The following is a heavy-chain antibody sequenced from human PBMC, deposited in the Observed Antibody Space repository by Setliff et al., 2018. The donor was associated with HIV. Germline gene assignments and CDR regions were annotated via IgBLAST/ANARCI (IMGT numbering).Heavy chain of an antibody. Sequence: SETLSLTCTVSGSSISSNYYWAWIRQAPGKGLEWIGCIDASANTYYIPSLKSRATISIDTSKNQLSLKLRSVTAADTAVYYCARIGSGWSVGWFDPWGQGSPVTVSS. J-gene: IGHJ5*02. CDR2: IDASANT. V-gene: IGHV4-38-2*02. D-gene: IGHD6-13*01. CDR1: GSSISSNYY. CDR3: ARIGSGWSVGWFDP.